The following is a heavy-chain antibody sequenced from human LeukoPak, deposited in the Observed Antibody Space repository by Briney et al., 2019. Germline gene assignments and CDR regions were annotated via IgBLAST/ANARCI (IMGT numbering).Heavy chain of an antibody. J-gene: IGHJ4*02. CDR2: ISYDGSNK. Sequence: PGRSLRLSCAASGFIFSSYGMHWVRQAPGKGLEWVAVISYDGSNKYYADSVKGRFTISRDNSENTLNLQMNSLRVEDTAVYYCTKDPRRSTRTYFDYWGQGTLVTVSS. CDR1: GFIFSSYG. D-gene: IGHD2-2*01. CDR3: TKDPRRSTRTYFDY. V-gene: IGHV3-30*18.